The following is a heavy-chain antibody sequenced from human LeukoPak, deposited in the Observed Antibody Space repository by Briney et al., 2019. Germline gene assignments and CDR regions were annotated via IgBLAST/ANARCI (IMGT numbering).Heavy chain of an antibody. Sequence: GRSLRLSCGASGFTFSSYEMHWVRQAPGKGLEWVTVISYDGSNKYYADSVKGRFTISRDNAKNSLYLQMNSLRAEDTSIYYCARDRDGDYYFDYWGQGTLVTVSS. CDR3: ARDRDGDYYFDY. CDR2: ISYDGSNK. J-gene: IGHJ4*02. V-gene: IGHV3-30-3*01. CDR1: GFTFSSYE. D-gene: IGHD4-17*01.